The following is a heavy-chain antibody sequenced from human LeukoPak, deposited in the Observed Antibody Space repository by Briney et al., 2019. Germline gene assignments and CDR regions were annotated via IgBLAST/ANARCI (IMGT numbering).Heavy chain of an antibody. V-gene: IGHV1-69*13. D-gene: IGHD2-2*01. J-gene: IGHJ6*03. CDR2: IIPIFGTA. CDR1: GGTFSSYA. Sequence: GASVKVSCKASGGTFSSYAISWVRQAPGQGLEWMGGIIPIFGTANCAQKFQGRVTITADESTSTAYMELSSLRSEDTAVYYCASSFYQLLSEDYYYYMDVWGKGTTVTISS. CDR3: ASSFYQLLSEDYYYYMDV.